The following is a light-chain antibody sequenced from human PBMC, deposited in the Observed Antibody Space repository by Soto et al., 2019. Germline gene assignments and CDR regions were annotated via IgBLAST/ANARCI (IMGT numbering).Light chain of an antibody. Sequence: DIQMTQSPSTLSASVRDRVTITFRASQSISSWLAWYQQKPGKAPKLLIYKASSLESGVPSRFSGSGSGTEFTLTISSLQPDDFATYYCQQYNSYSRTFGQGTKVDIK. CDR3: QQYNSYSRT. CDR1: QSISSW. V-gene: IGKV1-5*03. CDR2: KAS. J-gene: IGKJ1*01.